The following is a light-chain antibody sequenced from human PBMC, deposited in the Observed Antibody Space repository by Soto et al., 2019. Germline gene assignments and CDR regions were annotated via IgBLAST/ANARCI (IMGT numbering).Light chain of an antibody. V-gene: IGLV2-8*01. CDR3: CSYAGRSTWDVV. J-gene: IGLJ2*01. Sequence: QSALTQPPSASGSPGQSVTISCTGTSSDVGGYNSVSWYQQHPGKAPKLMIYEVSKRPSGVPVRFSGSKSGNTASLTISGLQTEDEADYYCCSYAGRSTWDVVFGGGTKLTVL. CDR2: EVS. CDR1: SSDVGGYNS.